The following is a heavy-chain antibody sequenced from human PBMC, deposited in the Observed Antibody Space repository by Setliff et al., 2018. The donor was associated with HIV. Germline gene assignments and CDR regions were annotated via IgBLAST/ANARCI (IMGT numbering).Heavy chain of an antibody. J-gene: IGHJ4*02. D-gene: IGHD3-22*01. CDR3: ARGAYYYDSSGYYPLYFDY. CDR1: GYKFTDYD. V-gene: IGHV1-8*02. Sequence: ASVKVSCKASGYKFTDYDINWVRQATGQGLEWMGWMNPNNGNTGYAEKFQGRVTMTRDTSISTAYMELRSLRSDDTAVYYCARGAYYYDSSGYYPLYFDYWGQGTLVTVSS. CDR2: MNPNNGNT.